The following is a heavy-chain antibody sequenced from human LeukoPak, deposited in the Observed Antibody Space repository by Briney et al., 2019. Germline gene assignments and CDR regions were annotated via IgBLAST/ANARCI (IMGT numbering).Heavy chain of an antibody. CDR2: ISAYNGNT. J-gene: IGHJ4*02. D-gene: IGHD2-2*01. CDR3: ARDGGTYCSSTSCPSFDS. V-gene: IGHV1-18*01. Sequence: GASVKVSCKASGYTFTSYGIRWVSQAPGQGLEWMGWISAYNGNTNYAQKLQGRVTMTTDTSTSTAYMELRSLRSDDTAVYYCARDGGTYCSSTSCPSFDSWGQGTLVTVSS. CDR1: GYTFTSYG.